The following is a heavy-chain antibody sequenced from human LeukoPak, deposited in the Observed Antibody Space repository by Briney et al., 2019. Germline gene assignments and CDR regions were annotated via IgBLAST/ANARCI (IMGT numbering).Heavy chain of an antibody. D-gene: IGHD3-9*01. V-gene: IGHV3-53*01. Sequence: GGSLRLSCAASGFTVSSNYMSWVRQAPGKGLEWVSVIYSGGSTYYADSVKGRFTISRDNSKNTLYLQMNSLRAEDTAVYYCAKTVVSAGWNYFDYWGQGTLVTVSS. CDR3: AKTVVSAGWNYFDY. CDR1: GFTVSSNY. CDR2: IYSGGST. J-gene: IGHJ4*02.